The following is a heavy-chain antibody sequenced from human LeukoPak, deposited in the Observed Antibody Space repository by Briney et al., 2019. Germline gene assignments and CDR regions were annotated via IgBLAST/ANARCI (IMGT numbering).Heavy chain of an antibody. CDR3: AGVGSGRFVDY. CDR1: GGSISSYY. Sequence: SETLSLTCTVSGGSISSYYWSWIRQPPGKGLEWIGYIYYSGSTNYNPSLKSRVTISVDTSKNQFSLKLSSVTAADTAVYYCAGVGSGRFVDYWGQGTLVTVSS. J-gene: IGHJ4*02. D-gene: IGHD6-19*01. CDR2: IYYSGST. V-gene: IGHV4-59*01.